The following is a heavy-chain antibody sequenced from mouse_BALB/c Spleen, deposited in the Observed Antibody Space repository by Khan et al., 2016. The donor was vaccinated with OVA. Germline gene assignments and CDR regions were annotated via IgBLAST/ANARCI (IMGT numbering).Heavy chain of an antibody. Sequence: EVELVESGGDLVKPGGSLKLSCAAPGFAFSSYDMSWVRQTPEKRLEWVAFISTGGGSTYYPDTVKGRFTISRDNAKNTLYLQMSSLKSEDTAMYYCARPHYYGSNYYFDNWGQGTALTVSS. CDR1: GFAFSSYD. V-gene: IGHV5-12-1*01. J-gene: IGHJ2*01. D-gene: IGHD1-1*01. CDR3: ARPHYYGSNYYFDN. CDR2: ISTGGGST.